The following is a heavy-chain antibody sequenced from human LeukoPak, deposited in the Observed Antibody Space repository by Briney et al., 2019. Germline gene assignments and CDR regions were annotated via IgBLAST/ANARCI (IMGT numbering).Heavy chain of an antibody. J-gene: IGHJ6*03. CDR3: ARDIAGYSRSTDYYYYYMDV. CDR2: IYYSGST. Sequence: PSETLSLTCTVSGGSITSSSYYWGWIRQPPGKGLEWIGYIYYSGSTNYNPSLKSRVTISVDTSKNQFSLKLSSVTAADTAVYYCARDIAGYSRSTDYYYYYMDVWGKGTTVTVSS. D-gene: IGHD6-13*01. V-gene: IGHV4-61*01. CDR1: GGSITSSSYY.